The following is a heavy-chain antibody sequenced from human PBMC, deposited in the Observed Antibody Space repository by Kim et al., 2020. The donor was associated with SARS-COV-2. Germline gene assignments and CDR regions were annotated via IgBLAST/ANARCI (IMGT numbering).Heavy chain of an antibody. Sequence: GGSLRLSCAASGFTFDDYAMHWVRQAPGKGLEWVSGISWNSGSIGYADSVKGRFTISRDNAKNSLYLQMNSLRAEDTALYYCAKDKDVQYSSSPFDYWGQGTLVTVSS. CDR2: ISWNSGSI. CDR3: AKDKDVQYSSSPFDY. J-gene: IGHJ4*02. V-gene: IGHV3-9*01. CDR1: GFTFDDYA. D-gene: IGHD6-6*01.